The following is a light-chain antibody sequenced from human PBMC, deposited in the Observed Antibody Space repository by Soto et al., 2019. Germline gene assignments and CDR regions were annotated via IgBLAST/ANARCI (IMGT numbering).Light chain of an antibody. Sequence: AIRMTQSPSSFSASTGDRVTITCRASQGISSYLAWYQQKPGKAPKLLIYAASTVQGGVPSRFSGSGSGTDFTLTISCLQSEDFATYYCQQYYSYLFTFGPGTKVDIK. CDR2: AAS. J-gene: IGKJ3*01. CDR3: QQYYSYLFT. V-gene: IGKV1-8*01. CDR1: QGISSY.